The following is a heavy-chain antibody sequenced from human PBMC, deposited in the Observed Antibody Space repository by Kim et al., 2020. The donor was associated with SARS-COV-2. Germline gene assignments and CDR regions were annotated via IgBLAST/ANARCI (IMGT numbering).Heavy chain of an antibody. J-gene: IGHJ5*02. CDR3: ASAKYYDFWYWFDP. Sequence: SETLSLTCAVYGGSFSGYYWSWIRQPPGKGLEWIGEINHSGSTNYNPSLKSRVTISVDTSKNQFSLKLSSVTAADTAVYYCASAKYYDFWYWFDPWGQGTLVTVSS. D-gene: IGHD3-3*01. CDR1: GGSFSGYY. CDR2: INHSGST. V-gene: IGHV4-34*01.